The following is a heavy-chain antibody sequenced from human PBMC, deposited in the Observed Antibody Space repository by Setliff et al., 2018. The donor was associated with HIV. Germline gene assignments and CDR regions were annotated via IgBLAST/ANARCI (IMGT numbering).Heavy chain of an antibody. CDR3: AREGKFRYYYYMDV. D-gene: IGHD3-10*01. CDR2: INAGNGNT. J-gene: IGHJ6*03. Sequence: ASVKVSCKASGYTFTSYAMHWVRQAPGQRLEWMGWINAGNGNTKYSQKFQGRVTITRDTSASTAYMELSRLISEDTAVYYCAREGKFRYYYYMDVWGKGTTGTVSS. V-gene: IGHV1-3*01. CDR1: GYTFTSYA.